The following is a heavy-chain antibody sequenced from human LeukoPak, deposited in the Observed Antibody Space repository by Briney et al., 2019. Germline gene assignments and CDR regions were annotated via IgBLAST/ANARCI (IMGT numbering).Heavy chain of an antibody. Sequence: SVKVSCKASGGTFSSYAISWVRQAPGQGLEWMGRIIPILGIASYAQKFQGRVTITADKSTSTAYMELGSLRSEDTAVYYCAIQAVGATSDYWGQGTLVTVSS. CDR1: GGTFSSYA. V-gene: IGHV1-69*04. D-gene: IGHD1-26*01. CDR2: IIPILGIA. J-gene: IGHJ4*02. CDR3: AIQAVGATSDY.